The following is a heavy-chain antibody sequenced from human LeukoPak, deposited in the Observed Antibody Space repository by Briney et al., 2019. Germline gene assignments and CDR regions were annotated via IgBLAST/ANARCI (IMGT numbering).Heavy chain of an antibody. CDR2: INPSGGST. D-gene: IGHD3-10*01. J-gene: IGHJ4*02. CDR3: ARDNGMVRGVIINYFDY. Sequence: GASVKVSCKASGYTFTSYYMHWVRQAPGQGLEWMGIINPSGGSTSYAQKFQGRVTMTRDTSTSTVYMELSSLRSEDTAVYYCARDNGMVRGVIINYFDYWGQGTLVTVSS. V-gene: IGHV1-46*01. CDR1: GYTFTSYY.